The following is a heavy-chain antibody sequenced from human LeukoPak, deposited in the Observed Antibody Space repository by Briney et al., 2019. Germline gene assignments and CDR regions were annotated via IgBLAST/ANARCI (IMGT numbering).Heavy chain of an antibody. CDR1: GGSISSSSYY. CDR3: ARHLLERLYTIFGVVNSFDY. J-gene: IGHJ4*02. D-gene: IGHD3-3*01. Sequence: SETLSLTCTVSGGSISSSSYYWGWIRQPPGKGLEWIGSIYYSGSTYYNPSLKSRVTISVDTSKNQFSLKLSSVTAADTAAYYCARHLLERLYTIFGVVNSFDYWGQGTLVTVSS. CDR2: IYYSGST. V-gene: IGHV4-39*01.